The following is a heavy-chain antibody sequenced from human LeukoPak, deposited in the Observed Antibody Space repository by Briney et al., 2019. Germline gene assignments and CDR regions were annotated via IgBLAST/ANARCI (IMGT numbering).Heavy chain of an antibody. CDR2: ISSGSSTI. J-gene: IGHJ6*03. CDR1: GFTFTSYD. Sequence: GGSLRLSCAASGFTFTSYDMHWVRQAPGKGLDWLSYISSGSSTIYYADSVKGRFTISRDNAKNSLYLQMNSLRAEDTAVYYCARDPAQGSTDYMDVWGKGTTVTVSS. CDR3: ARDPAQGSTDYMDV. V-gene: IGHV3-48*01.